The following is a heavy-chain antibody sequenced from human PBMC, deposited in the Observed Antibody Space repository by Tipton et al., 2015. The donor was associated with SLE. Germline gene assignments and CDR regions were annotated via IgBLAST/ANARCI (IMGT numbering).Heavy chain of an antibody. CDR1: GYSISSSYH. Sequence: TLSLTCAVSGYSISSSYHWSWIRQPPGKGLEWIGGIYHSGNTYYKPSLKSRVTISVDTSKNEFSLKLSSVTAADTAVYYCARESSSQPDYWGQGTLVTVSS. CDR2: IYHSGNT. CDR3: ARESSSQPDY. J-gene: IGHJ4*02. D-gene: IGHD1-14*01. V-gene: IGHV4-38-2*02.